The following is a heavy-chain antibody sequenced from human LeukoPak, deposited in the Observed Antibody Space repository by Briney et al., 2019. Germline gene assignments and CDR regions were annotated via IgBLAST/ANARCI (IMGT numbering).Heavy chain of an antibody. CDR2: INRDGSST. CDR1: GIIFSNYW. J-gene: IGHJ4*02. V-gene: IGHV3-74*01. Sequence: GGSLRLSCAASGIIFSNYWMHWVRQAPEKGLVWVSRINRDGSSTSYADSVKGRFTISRDNAKNTLYLQMNSLRAEDTAVYYCANGRDGYNYFDYWGQGTLVTVSS. CDR3: ANGRDGYNYFDY. D-gene: IGHD5-24*01.